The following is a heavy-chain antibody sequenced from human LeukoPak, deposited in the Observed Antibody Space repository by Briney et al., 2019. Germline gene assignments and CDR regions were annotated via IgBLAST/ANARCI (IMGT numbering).Heavy chain of an antibody. CDR1: GFTFSSYA. D-gene: IGHD1-26*01. V-gene: IGHV3-23*01. J-gene: IGHJ4*02. CDR3: AKGNSGSYPNQPMLY. Sequence: GGSLRLSCAASGFTFSSYAMSWVRQAPGKGLEWVSAISGSGGSTYYADSVKGRFTISRDNSKNTLYLQVSSLRAEDTAVYYCAKGNSGSYPNQPMLYWGQGTLVTVSS. CDR2: ISGSGGST.